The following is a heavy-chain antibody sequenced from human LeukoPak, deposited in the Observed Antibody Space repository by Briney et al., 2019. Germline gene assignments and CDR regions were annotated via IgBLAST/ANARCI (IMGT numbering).Heavy chain of an antibody. CDR1: GGSISSYY. CDR3: ASQEAPTVTTRRNDAFDI. J-gene: IGHJ3*02. CDR2: IYTSGST. Sequence: PETLSLTCTVSGGSISSYYWSWIRQPAGKGLEWIGRIYTSGSTNYNPSLKSRVTMSVDTSKNQFSLKLSSVTAADTAVYYCASQEAPTVTTRRNDAFDIWGQGTMVTVSS. V-gene: IGHV4-4*07. D-gene: IGHD4-17*01.